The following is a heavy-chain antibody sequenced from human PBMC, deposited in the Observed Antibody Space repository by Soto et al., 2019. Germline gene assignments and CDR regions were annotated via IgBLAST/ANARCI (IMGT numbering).Heavy chain of an antibody. Sequence: GGSLRLACAASGFTFSSYWMSWVRQAPGKGLEWVANIKQDGSEKYYVDSVKGRFTISRDNAKNSLYLQMNSLRAEDTAVYYCARASAGFGELTDYWGQGTLVTVSS. CDR3: ARASAGFGELTDY. D-gene: IGHD3-10*01. CDR2: IKQDGSEK. J-gene: IGHJ4*02. V-gene: IGHV3-7*01. CDR1: GFTFSSYW.